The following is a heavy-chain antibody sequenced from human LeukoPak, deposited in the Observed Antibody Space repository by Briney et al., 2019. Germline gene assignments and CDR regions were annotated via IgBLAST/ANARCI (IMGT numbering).Heavy chain of an antibody. CDR3: ASPYCSGGSCYANWFDP. Sequence: TSETLSLTCAVYGGSFSGYYWSWIRQPPGKGLEWIGEINHSGSTNYNPSLKSRVTISVDTSKNQFSLKLSSVTAADTAVYYCASPYCSGGSCYANWFDPWGQGTLATVSS. D-gene: IGHD2-15*01. CDR1: GGSFSGYY. CDR2: INHSGST. J-gene: IGHJ5*01. V-gene: IGHV4-34*01.